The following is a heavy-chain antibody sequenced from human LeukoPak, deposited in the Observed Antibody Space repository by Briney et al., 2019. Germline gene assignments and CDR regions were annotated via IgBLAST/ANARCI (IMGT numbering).Heavy chain of an antibody. D-gene: IGHD3-22*01. CDR1: GFTFSSYV. CDR2: ISGSGSST. J-gene: IGHJ4*02. Sequence: PGGSLRLSCAASGFTFSSYVVSWVRQAPGKGLEWVSAISGSGSSTYDADSVKGRFTISRDNSKNTLYLQMNSLRAEDTAVYYCAKDYSLYYYDSSGYIPWSYWGQGTLVTVSS. V-gene: IGHV3-23*01. CDR3: AKDYSLYYYDSSGYIPWSY.